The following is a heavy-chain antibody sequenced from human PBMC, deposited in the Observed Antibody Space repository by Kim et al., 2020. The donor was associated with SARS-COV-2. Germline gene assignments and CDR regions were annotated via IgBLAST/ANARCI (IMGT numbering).Heavy chain of an antibody. CDR3: ARASRASLDPPRLGYCTNGVCSDRTYYYYGMDV. Sequence: SETLSLTCTVSGGSISSSSYYWGWIRQPPGKGLEWIGSIYYSGSTYYNPSLKSRVTISVDTSKNQFSLKLSSVTAADTAVYYCARASRASLDPPRLGYCTNGVCSDRTYYYYGMDVWGQGTTVTVSS. V-gene: IGHV4-39*01. J-gene: IGHJ6*02. D-gene: IGHD2-8*01. CDR1: GGSISSSSYY. CDR2: IYYSGST.